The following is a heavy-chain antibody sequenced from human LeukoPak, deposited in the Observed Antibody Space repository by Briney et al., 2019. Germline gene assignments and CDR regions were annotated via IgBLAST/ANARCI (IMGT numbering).Heavy chain of an antibody. CDR1: GGSFSGYY. CDR2: INHSGST. CDR3: ASGWYSSSWFRDY. J-gene: IGHJ4*02. D-gene: IGHD6-13*01. Sequence: PSETLSLTCAVYGGSFSGYYWSWIRQPPGKGLEWIGEINHSGSTNYNPSLKSRVTISVDTSKNQFSLKLSSVTAADTAVYYCASGWYSSSWFRDYWAREPWSPSPQ. V-gene: IGHV4-34*01.